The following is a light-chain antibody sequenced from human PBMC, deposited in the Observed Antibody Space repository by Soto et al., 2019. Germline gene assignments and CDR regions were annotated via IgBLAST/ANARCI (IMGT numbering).Light chain of an antibody. CDR2: GAS. CDR3: QQSYSTPLT. V-gene: IGKV3-15*01. CDR1: QSVSSN. J-gene: IGKJ4*01. Sequence: DIVMTQSPPTMSVSPGERATLSCRASQSVSSNLAWYQQKPGQAPRLLIYGASTRATGIPARFSGSGSGTEFTLTISSLQPEEFATYYCQQSYSTPLTFGGGTKVDIK.